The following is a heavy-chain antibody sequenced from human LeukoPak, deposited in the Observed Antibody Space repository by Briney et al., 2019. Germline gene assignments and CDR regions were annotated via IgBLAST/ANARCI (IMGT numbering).Heavy chain of an antibody. V-gene: IGHV4-34*01. CDR2: INYSGST. D-gene: IGHD3-9*01. CDR1: GGSFSGYY. CDR3: ARGGTLRYFDWLSDAFDI. J-gene: IGHJ3*02. Sequence: SETLSLTCAVYGGSFSGYYWSWIRQPPGKGLEWIGEINYSGSTNYNPSLKSRVTISVDTSKNQFSLELSSVTAADTAVYYCARGGTLRYFDWLSDAFDIWGQGTMVTVSS.